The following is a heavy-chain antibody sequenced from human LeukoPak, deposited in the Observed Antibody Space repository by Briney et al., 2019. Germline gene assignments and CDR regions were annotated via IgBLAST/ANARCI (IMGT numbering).Heavy chain of an antibody. CDR2: VSYSGRT. J-gene: IGHJ2*01. D-gene: IGHD5-24*01. V-gene: IGHV4-39*07. CDR1: GGSISSSSYY. Sequence: SETLSLTCTVSGGSISSSSYYWGWIRQPPGKDPEWIGCVSYSGRTHYSSALKSRVTISVDTSKNQFSLNLRSVTAADTAVYYCARPGRQDAYNGHYWHFDLWGRGTLVTVSS. CDR3: ARPGRQDAYNGHYWHFDL.